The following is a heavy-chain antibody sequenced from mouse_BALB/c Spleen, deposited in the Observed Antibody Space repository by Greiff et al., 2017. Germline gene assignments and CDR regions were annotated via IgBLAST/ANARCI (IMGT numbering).Heavy chain of an antibody. CDR2: IDPANGNT. Sequence: EVQRVESGAELVKPGASVKLSCTASGFNITDTYMHWVKQRPEQGLEWIGRIDPANGNTKYDPKFQGKATITADTSSNTAYLQLSSLTSEDTAVYYGASELFAYWGQGTLVTVSA. CDR3: ASELFAY. J-gene: IGHJ3*01. CDR1: GFNITDTY. V-gene: IGHV14-3*02.